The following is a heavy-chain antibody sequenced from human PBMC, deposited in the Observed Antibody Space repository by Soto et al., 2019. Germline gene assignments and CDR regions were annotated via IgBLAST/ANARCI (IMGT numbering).Heavy chain of an antibody. J-gene: IGHJ4*02. V-gene: IGHV2-26*01. CDR1: GFSLSNTRMG. D-gene: IGHD2-8*02. Sequence: SGPTLVNPTDTLTLTCTGSGFSLSNTRMGVGWIRGHRGKALEWLAHIFSNDEKSFSTSLKSRLTISKDTSKSQVVLTMTNMDPVDTATYYCARIHRPLSMNLVGHFDYWGQGTLVTVSS. CDR3: ARIHRPLSMNLVGHFDY. CDR2: IFSNDEK.